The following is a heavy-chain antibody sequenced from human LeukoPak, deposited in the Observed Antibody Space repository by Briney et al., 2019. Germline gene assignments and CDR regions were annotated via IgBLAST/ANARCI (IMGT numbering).Heavy chain of an antibody. Sequence: RGSLGLSCVSSGFTFSNYWMKWVRQAPGKGLEWVASINEDGSGKFSVGSVKDRITISRDNTRNSLDLQINSLTVEDTAIYYCARDDGDVWGTGTTVTVSS. V-gene: IGHV3-7*01. J-gene: IGHJ6*04. CDR1: GFTFSNYW. CDR2: INEDGSGK. CDR3: ARDDGDV.